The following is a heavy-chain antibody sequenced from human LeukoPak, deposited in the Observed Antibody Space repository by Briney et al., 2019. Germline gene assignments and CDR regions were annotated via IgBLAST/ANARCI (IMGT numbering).Heavy chain of an antibody. CDR2: IKQDVTEK. V-gene: IGHV3-7*01. Sequence: GSLRLSCAASGFTSSSYRMSWVRQAPGKGLEWVANIKQDVTEKFYVDSVKGRFTISRDNARNSVYLQMNNLRVEDTAVYYCVRGPDNNNWYNWFGLWGQGNLVTVSS. J-gene: IGHJ5*02. CDR3: VRGPDNNNWYNWFGL. CDR1: GFTSSSYR. D-gene: IGHD1-1*01.